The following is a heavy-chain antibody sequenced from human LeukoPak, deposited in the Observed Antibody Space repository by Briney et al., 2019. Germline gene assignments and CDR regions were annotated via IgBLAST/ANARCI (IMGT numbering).Heavy chain of an antibody. CDR1: GFTFSSYE. CDR3: ARDQLLAPYYYYGMDV. D-gene: IGHD2-2*01. CDR2: ISSSGSTI. J-gene: IGHJ6*02. Sequence: GGSLRLSCAASGFTFSSYEMNWVRQAPGKGLEWASYISSSGSTIYYADSVKGRFTISRDNAKNSLYLQMNGLRAEDTAVYYCARDQLLAPYYYYGMDVWGQGTTVTVSS. V-gene: IGHV3-48*03.